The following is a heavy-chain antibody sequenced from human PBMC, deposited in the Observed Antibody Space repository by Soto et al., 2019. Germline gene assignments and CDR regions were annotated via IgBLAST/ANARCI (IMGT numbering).Heavy chain of an antibody. D-gene: IGHD2-15*01. CDR3: ARSLLIYCSGGSCYPGYYYMDV. Sequence: SQTLSLTCAISGDSVSSNSAAWNWIRQPPSRGLEWLGRTYYRSKWYNDYAVSVKSRITINPDTSKNQFSLQLNSVTPEDTAVYYCARSLLIYCSGGSCYPGYYYMDVWGKGTTVTVSS. CDR1: GDSVSSNSAA. CDR2: TYYRSKWYN. V-gene: IGHV6-1*01. J-gene: IGHJ6*03.